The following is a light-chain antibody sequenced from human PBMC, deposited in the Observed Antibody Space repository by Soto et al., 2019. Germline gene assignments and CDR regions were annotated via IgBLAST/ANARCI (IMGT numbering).Light chain of an antibody. CDR2: KAS. CDR3: QQYDIYPFP. V-gene: IGKV1-5*03. Sequence: DIQMTQSPSTLSASVGDRVTITCRASQSISSWLAWYQQKPGKAPKLLIYKASSLESGVPSRFSGSGSGTEFTLTISSLQPDDFATYYCQQYDIYPFPFGPGTQVDIK. CDR1: QSISSW. J-gene: IGKJ3*01.